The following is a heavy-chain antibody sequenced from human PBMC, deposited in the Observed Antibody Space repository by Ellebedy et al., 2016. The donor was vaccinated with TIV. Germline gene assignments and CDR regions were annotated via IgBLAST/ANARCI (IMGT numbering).Heavy chain of an antibody. Sequence: GGSLRLSCAASGFTFSSYAMHWVRQAPGKGLEWVALLSYDGSNNYYADSVKGRFTISRDNSKNTLYLQMNSLRPEDTAVYYCARGGSSGWYPYWGQGTLVTVSS. CDR2: LSYDGSNN. CDR1: GFTFSSYA. J-gene: IGHJ4*02. D-gene: IGHD6-19*01. CDR3: ARGGSSGWYPY. V-gene: IGHV3-30*04.